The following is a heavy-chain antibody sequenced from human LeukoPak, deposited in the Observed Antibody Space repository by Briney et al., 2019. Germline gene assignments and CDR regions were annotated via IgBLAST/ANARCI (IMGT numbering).Heavy chain of an antibody. V-gene: IGHV4-4*02. D-gene: IGHD6-25*01. CDR2: IYHSGST. CDR1: GDSISSSNW. CDR3: AREAAGQWFDP. Sequence: SGTLSLTCAVSGDSISSSNWWTWVRQPPGKGLEWIGEIYHSGSTNYNPPLKSRVTMSLDKSKNQFSLKLTSVTAADTAVYYCAREAAGQWFDPWGQGTLVTVSS. J-gene: IGHJ5*02.